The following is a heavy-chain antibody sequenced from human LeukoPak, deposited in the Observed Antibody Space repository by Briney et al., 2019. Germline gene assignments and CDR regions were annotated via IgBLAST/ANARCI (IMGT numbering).Heavy chain of an antibody. D-gene: IGHD3-10*01. Sequence: SETLSLTCTVSGGSISSYYWSWIRQPPGKGLEWIGYIYYSGSTNYNPSLKGRVTISVDTSKNQFSLKLSSVTAADTAVYYCASSLDYYDSSDYWGQGTLVTVSS. J-gene: IGHJ4*02. CDR3: ASSLDYYDSSDY. CDR2: IYYSGST. CDR1: GGSISSYY. V-gene: IGHV4-59*01.